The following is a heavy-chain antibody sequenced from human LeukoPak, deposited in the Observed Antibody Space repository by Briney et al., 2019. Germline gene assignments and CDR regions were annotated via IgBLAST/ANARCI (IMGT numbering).Heavy chain of an antibody. J-gene: IGHJ3*02. D-gene: IGHD3-9*01. V-gene: IGHV1-18*01. CDR1: GYTFTSYD. CDR3: ARDHTTPTGAFDI. Sequence: GASVKVSCKASGYTFTSYDINWVRQATGQGLEWMGWMNPNSGNTNYAQKLQGRVTMTTDTSTSTAYMELRSLGSDDTAVYYCARDHTTPTGAFDIWGQGTMVTVSS. CDR2: MNPNSGNT.